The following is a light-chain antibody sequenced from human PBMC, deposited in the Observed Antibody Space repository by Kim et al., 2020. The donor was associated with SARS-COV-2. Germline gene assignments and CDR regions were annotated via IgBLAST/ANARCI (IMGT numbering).Light chain of an antibody. CDR1: GGPCIF. V-gene: IGKV1-27*01. Sequence: ESVGDTMPSTCRASGGPCIFVAWYQPKQGKLPNLLISAASTLRKGVTPRFRGTRSGTHYTRNINSLQPEDVATYYCQKYNNVPLTFGGGTRVDIK. J-gene: IGKJ4*01. CDR3: QKYNNVPLT. CDR2: AAS.